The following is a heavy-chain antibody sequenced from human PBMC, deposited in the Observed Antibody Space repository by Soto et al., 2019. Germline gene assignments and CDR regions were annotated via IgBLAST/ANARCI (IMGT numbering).Heavy chain of an antibody. J-gene: IGHJ6*04. CDR1: GFTFSSYG. CDR2: ISYGGSNK. D-gene: IGHD4-17*01. Sequence: QVQLVESGGGVVQPGRSLRLSCAASGFTFSSYGMHWVRQAPGKGLEWVAVISYGGSNKYYADSVKGRFTISRDNSKNPRCLQMSSLRAEDTAVYYCAKDGQSPYGDDPLLYYYYYGMDVWGDGTTVIVSS. CDR3: AKDGQSPYGDDPLLYYYYYGMDV. V-gene: IGHV3-30*18.